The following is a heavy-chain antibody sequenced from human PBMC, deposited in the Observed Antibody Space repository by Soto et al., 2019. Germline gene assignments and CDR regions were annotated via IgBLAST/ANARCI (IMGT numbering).Heavy chain of an antibody. D-gene: IGHD3-9*01. V-gene: IGHV3-49*04. J-gene: IGHJ4*02. CDR2: IRSKAYGGTT. CDR3: TRGGITPHYDILTGYYQY. Sequence: GGSLRLSCTASGFTFGDYAMSWVRQAPGKGLEWVGFIRSKAYGGTTEYAASVKGRFTISRDDSKSIAYLQMNSLKTEDTAVYYCTRGGITPHYDILTGYYQYWGQGTLVTVSS. CDR1: GFTFGDYA.